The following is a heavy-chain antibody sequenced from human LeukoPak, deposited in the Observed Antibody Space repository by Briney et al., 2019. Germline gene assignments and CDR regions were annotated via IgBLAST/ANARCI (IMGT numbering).Heavy chain of an antibody. D-gene: IGHD2-2*01. J-gene: IGHJ5*02. CDR3: ARDRAAINWFDP. Sequence: SETLSLTCTVSGGSISSYYWSWIRQPPGKGLEWIGYIYYSGSTNYNPSLKSRVTISVDTSRNQFSLKLSPVTAADTAVYYCARDRAAINWFDPWGQGTLVTVSS. CDR1: GGSISSYY. V-gene: IGHV4-59*12. CDR2: IYYSGST.